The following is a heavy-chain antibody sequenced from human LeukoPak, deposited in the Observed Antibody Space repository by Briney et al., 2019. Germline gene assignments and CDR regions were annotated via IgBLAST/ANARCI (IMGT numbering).Heavy chain of an antibody. V-gene: IGHV4-59*01. J-gene: IGHJ5*02. Sequence: SETLSLTCTVSGGSISSYYWSWIRQPPGKGLEWIGYIYYSGTTNYNPSLKSRVTISVDTSKNQFSLKLSSVTAADTAVYYCARDTSAWSGYFDPWGQGTLVTVSS. CDR2: IYYSGTT. CDR1: GGSISSYY. CDR3: ARDTSAWSGYFDP. D-gene: IGHD3-3*01.